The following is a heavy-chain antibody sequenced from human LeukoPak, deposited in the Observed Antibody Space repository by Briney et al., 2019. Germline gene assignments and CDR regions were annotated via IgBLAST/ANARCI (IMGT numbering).Heavy chain of an antibody. CDR3: ARDWSEWGVPFDY. D-gene: IGHD1-26*01. V-gene: IGHV3-33*01. CDR2: IWYDGSNK. CDR1: GFTFSSYG. J-gene: IGHJ4*02. Sequence: GGSLRLSCAASGFTFSSYGMHWVRQAPGKGLEWVAVIWYDGSNKYYADSVKGRFTISRDNSKNTLYLQMSSLRAEDTAVYYCARDWSEWGVPFDYWGQGTLVTVSS.